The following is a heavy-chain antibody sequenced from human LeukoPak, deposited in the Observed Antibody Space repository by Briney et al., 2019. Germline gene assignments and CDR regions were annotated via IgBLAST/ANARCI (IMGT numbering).Heavy chain of an antibody. Sequence: GGSLRLSCAASAFTFSSYSMNWVRQAPGKGLEWVSSISSSSSYIYYADSVKGRFTISRDNAKNSLYLQLSSLRAEDTAVYYCARDHDFAFDNWGQGTLVTVSS. V-gene: IGHV3-21*01. J-gene: IGHJ4*02. CDR1: AFTFSSYS. CDR3: ARDHDFAFDN. CDR2: ISSSSSYI. D-gene: IGHD2-21*02.